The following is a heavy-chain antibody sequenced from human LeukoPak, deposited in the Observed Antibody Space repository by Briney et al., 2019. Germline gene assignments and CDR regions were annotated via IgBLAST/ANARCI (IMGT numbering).Heavy chain of an antibody. D-gene: IGHD5-18*01. J-gene: IGHJ4*02. Sequence: EASVKVSCKASGYTFTSYYTHWVRQAPGQGLEWMGIINPSGGSTGYAQKFQGRVTMTRDTSTSTVYMELSSLRSEDTAVYYCARARGYSYGYDGFDYWGQGTLVTVSS. CDR2: INPSGGST. V-gene: IGHV1-46*01. CDR1: GYTFTSYY. CDR3: ARARGYSYGYDGFDY.